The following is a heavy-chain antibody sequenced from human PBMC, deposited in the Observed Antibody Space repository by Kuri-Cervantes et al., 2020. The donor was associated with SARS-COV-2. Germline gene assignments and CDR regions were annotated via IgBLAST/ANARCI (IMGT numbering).Heavy chain of an antibody. D-gene: IGHD6-19*01. CDR1: GFIFSNYA. Sequence: GGSLRLSCAASGFIFSNYAMSWVRQAPGKGLEWVSTISHSGSTIHYADSVKGRFTISRDSSKNTLFLRMYSLRGDDTAIYYCAREGYSCGQDFDSWGQGALVTVSS. CDR3: AREGYSCGQDFDS. CDR2: ISHSGSTI. J-gene: IGHJ4*02. V-gene: IGHV3-23*01.